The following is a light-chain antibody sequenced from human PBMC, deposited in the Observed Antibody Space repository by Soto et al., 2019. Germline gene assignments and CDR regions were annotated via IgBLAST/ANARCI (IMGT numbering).Light chain of an antibody. CDR1: ISNVGGYDY. Sequence: QSFLTHPAPVSGPPERSITLPSPGTISNVGGYDYVSWYQQHPGKAPKLMIYDVSNRPSGVSNRFSGSKSGNTASLTISGLQADDEADYYCSSYTTSSTYVFGTGTKVTVL. CDR3: SSYTTSSTYV. J-gene: IGLJ1*01. CDR2: DVS. V-gene: IGLV2-14*01.